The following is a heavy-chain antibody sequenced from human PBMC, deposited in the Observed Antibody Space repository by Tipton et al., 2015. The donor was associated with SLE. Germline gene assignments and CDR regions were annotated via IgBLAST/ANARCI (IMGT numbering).Heavy chain of an antibody. J-gene: IGHJ3*02. CDR1: GFTFSSYA. D-gene: IGHD3-22*01. Sequence: RSLRLSCAASGFTFSSYAMHWVRQAPGKGLEWVAVISYDGSNKYYADSVKGRFTISRDNSKNTLYLQMNSLRAEDTAVYYCARGLRPYYYDSSGQGAFDIWGQGTMVTVSS. CDR3: ARGLRPYYYDSSGQGAFDI. V-gene: IGHV3-30-3*01. CDR2: ISYDGSNK.